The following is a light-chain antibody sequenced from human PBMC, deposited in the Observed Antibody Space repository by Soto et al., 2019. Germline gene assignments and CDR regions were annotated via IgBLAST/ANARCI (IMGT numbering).Light chain of an antibody. J-gene: IGLJ1*01. CDR1: NIGSKS. CDR3: QVWDGSSDPPYV. V-gene: IGLV3-21*02. CDR2: DDR. Sequence: SYVLTQPPSVSVAPGETARITCGGKNIGSKSVHWYQQKSGQAPVLVVYDDRDRPSRIPERFSGSNSVNTAALTISRVEAGDEADYYCQVWDGSSDPPYVFGTATKLTVL.